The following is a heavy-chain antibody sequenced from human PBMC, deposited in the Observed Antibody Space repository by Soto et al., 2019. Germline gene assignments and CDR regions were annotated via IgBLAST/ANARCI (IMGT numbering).Heavy chain of an antibody. Sequence: QVQLVESGGGVVQPGRSLRLSCAASGFTFSSYGMHWVRQAPGKGLEWVAVISYDGSNKYYADSVKGRFTISRDNSKNTLYLQMNSLRAEDTAVYYCAKERRGSLDYWGQGTLVTVSS. V-gene: IGHV3-30*18. J-gene: IGHJ4*02. CDR3: AKERRGSLDY. CDR1: GFTFSSYG. CDR2: ISYDGSNK.